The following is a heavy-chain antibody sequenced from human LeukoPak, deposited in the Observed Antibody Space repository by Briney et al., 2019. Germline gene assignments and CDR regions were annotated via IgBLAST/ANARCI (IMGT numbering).Heavy chain of an antibody. V-gene: IGHV4-39*07. CDR1: GGSISSSSYY. Sequence: SETLSLTCTVSGGSISSSSYYWGWIRRPPGKGLEWIGSIYYSGSTYYNPSLKSRVTISVDTSKNQFSLKLSSVTAADTAVYYCARDGDYYGSGSSWDYWGQGTLVTVSS. D-gene: IGHD3-10*01. CDR3: ARDGDYYGSGSSWDY. J-gene: IGHJ4*02. CDR2: IYYSGST.